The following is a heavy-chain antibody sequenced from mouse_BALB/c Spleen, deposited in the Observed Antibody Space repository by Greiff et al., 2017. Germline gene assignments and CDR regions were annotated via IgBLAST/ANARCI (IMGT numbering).Heavy chain of an antibody. J-gene: IGHJ2*01. CDR3: ARLRGYFGY. Sequence: VQLQQSGAELVKPGASVKFSCTASGFNINDTYMHWVKQRPEQGLEWIGRIDPANGNPKYDPKFQGKATIAADTSSNTAYLQLSSLTSEDTAVYDWARLRGYFGYWGQGTTLTVSS. CDR2: IDPANGNP. V-gene: IGHV14-3*02. CDR1: GFNINDTY.